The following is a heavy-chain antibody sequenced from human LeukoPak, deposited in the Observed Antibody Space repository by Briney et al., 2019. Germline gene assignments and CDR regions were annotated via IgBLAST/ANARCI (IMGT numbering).Heavy chain of an antibody. CDR2: FDPEDGET. CDR1: GYTLTELS. J-gene: IGHJ4*02. V-gene: IGHV1-24*01. CDR3: ATLPSWSVNGDY. Sequence: ASVKVSCKVSGYTLTELSMHWVRQAPGKGLEWMGGFDPEDGETIYAQKFQGRVTMTEDTSTDTAYMELSSLRSEDTAVYYCATLPSWSVNGDYWGQGTLVTVSS. D-gene: IGHD4-17*01.